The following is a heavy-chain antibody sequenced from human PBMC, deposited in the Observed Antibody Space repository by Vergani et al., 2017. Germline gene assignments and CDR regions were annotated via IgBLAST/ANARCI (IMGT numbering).Heavy chain of an antibody. Sequence: EVQLVESGGGLVQPGRSLRLSCTASGFTFGDYAMSWFRQAPGKGLEWVGFIRSKAYGGTTEYAASVKGRFTISRDDSKSIAYLQMNSLKTEDTAVYYCTRPRCDPWGQGTLVTVSS. J-gene: IGHJ5*02. V-gene: IGHV3-49*03. CDR1: GFTFGDYA. CDR2: IRSKAYGGTT. CDR3: TRPRCDP.